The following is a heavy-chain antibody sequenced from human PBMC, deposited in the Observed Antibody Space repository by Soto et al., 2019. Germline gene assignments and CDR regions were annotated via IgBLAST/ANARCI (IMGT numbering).Heavy chain of an antibody. Sequence: GASVKVSCKASGGTFSSYAISWVRQAPGQGLEWMGGIIPIFGTANYAQKFQGRVTITADKSTSTAYMGLSSLRSEDTAVYYCARDAVAGDYDYWGQGTLVTVSS. CDR2: IIPIFGTA. J-gene: IGHJ4*02. V-gene: IGHV1-69*06. D-gene: IGHD6-19*01. CDR3: ARDAVAGDYDY. CDR1: GGTFSSYA.